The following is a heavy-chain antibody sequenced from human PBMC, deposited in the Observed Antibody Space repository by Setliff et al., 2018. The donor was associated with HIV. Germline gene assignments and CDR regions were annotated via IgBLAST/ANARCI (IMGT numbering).Heavy chain of an antibody. CDR1: GFTFSSYW. D-gene: IGHD5-12*01. CDR2: INSDGSST. J-gene: IGHJ4*02. Sequence: GGSLRLSCAASGFTFSSYWMYWVHQAPGKGLVWVSRINSDGSSTGYADSVKGRFTISRDNAKNTLYLQMNSLRAEDTAVYYCARQDLGAYAPLRYWGQGTLVTVSS. V-gene: IGHV3-74*01. CDR3: ARQDLGAYAPLRY.